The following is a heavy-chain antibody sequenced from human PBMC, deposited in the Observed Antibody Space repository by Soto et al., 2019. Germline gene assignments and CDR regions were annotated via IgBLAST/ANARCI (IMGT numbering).Heavy chain of an antibody. CDR1: GFTFSSYA. V-gene: IGHV3-30-3*01. Sequence: GGSLRLSCAASGFTFSSYAMHWVRQAPGKGLEWVAVISYDGSNKYYADSVKGRFTISRDNSKNTLYLQMNSLRAEDTAVYYCARDPSFCSSTSCYNAYYYYYVMDVWGQGTTVNV. CDR2: ISYDGSNK. J-gene: IGHJ6*02. D-gene: IGHD2-2*02. CDR3: ARDPSFCSSTSCYNAYYYYYVMDV.